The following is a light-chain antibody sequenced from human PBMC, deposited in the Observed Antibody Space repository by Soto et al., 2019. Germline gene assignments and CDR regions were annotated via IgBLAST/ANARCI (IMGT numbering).Light chain of an antibody. V-gene: IGKV3-11*01. J-gene: IGKJ1*01. Sequence: EIVLTQSPATLSLSPGERATLSCRASQSVSSYLAWYQQKPGQAPRLLISDASNRATGIPVRFSGSGSGTDFTLTISSLEAEDFAVYYCQQYNSWPRTFGQGTKVDI. CDR1: QSVSSY. CDR2: DAS. CDR3: QQYNSWPRT.